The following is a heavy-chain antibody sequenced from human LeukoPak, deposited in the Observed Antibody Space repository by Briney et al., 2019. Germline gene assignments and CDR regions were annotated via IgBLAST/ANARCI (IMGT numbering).Heavy chain of an antibody. CDR2: INPNSGGT. J-gene: IGHJ6*03. CDR1: GYTFTGYY. V-gene: IGHV1-2*02. CDR3: AREVFAQQLGGGYYYYYMDV. Sequence: ASVKVSCKASGYTFTGYYMHWVRQAPGQGLEWMGWINPNSGGTNYAQKFQGRVTMTRDKSISTAYMELSRLRSDDTAVYYCAREVFAQQLGGGYYYYYMDVWGKGTTVTVSS. D-gene: IGHD6-13*01.